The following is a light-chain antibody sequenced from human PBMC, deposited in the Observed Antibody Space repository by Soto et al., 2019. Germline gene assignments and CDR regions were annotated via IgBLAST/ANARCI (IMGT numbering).Light chain of an antibody. V-gene: IGKV3-15*01. CDR1: QSISRD. CDR3: QQYNKWPRT. CDR2: GAS. Sequence: EIVMTQSPATLSVSPGERATLSCRASQSISRDVAWYQQKPGQAPRLLIYGASTTATGIPARFSGSGSGTEFTLTISSLHSEDFAVYNCQQYNKWPRTFGQGTKVEIK. J-gene: IGKJ2*01.